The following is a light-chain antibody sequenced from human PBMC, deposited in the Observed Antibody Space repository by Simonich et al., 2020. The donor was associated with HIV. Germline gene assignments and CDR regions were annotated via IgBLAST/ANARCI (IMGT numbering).Light chain of an antibody. V-gene: IGKV1-12*01. Sequence: DILMTQSPSSVSASVGDRVTITCRASQGISTWLAWYQQKPGKAPKLLIYAASSLQSGVPSRFSGSGSGTDFSLTISSLQPEDFATYYCLQDNNYPWTFGQGTKVEIK. J-gene: IGKJ1*01. CDR2: AAS. CDR3: LQDNNYPWT. CDR1: QGISTW.